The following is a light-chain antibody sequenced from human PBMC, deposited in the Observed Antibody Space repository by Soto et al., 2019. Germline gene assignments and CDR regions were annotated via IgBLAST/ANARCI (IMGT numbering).Light chain of an antibody. V-gene: IGLV2-23*02. CDR2: EVT. CDR3: CSYAASITVL. Sequence: QSVLTQPASVSGSPGQSITISCTGTSSAIGSFNLVSWYQQHPGKAPKLIISEVTKRPSGVSNRFSGSKSANTASLTISGLLAEDEADYYCCSYAASITVLFGGGTKLTVL. J-gene: IGLJ2*01. CDR1: SSAIGSFNL.